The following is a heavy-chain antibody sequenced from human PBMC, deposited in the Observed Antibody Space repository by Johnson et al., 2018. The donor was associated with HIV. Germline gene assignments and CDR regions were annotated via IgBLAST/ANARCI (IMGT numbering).Heavy chain of an antibody. Sequence: ELQLVESGGVVVQPGGSLRLSCAASGFTLDDYAMHWVRQAPGKGLEWVSLISWDGGNTYYADSVKGRFTISRDNSKNTLYLQMNSLRAEDTAVYYCAKDIAAAGNDAFDIWGQGTMVTVSS. V-gene: IGHV3-43D*04. CDR3: AKDIAAAGNDAFDI. J-gene: IGHJ3*02. CDR1: GFTLDDYA. D-gene: IGHD6-13*01. CDR2: ISWDGGNT.